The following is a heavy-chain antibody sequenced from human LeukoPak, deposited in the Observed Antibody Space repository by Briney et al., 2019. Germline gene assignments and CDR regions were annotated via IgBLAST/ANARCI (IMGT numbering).Heavy chain of an antibody. J-gene: IGHJ4*02. V-gene: IGHV4-39*01. Sequence: SENLSLTCTVSGGSISSSSYYWGWIRQPLGKGLEWIGSIYYSGSTYYNPSLKSRVTISVDTSKNQFSLKLSSVTAADTAVYYCARHLIAAAAFYYWGQGTLVTVSS. CDR1: GGSISSSSYY. D-gene: IGHD6-13*01. CDR3: ARHLIAAAAFYY. CDR2: IYYSGST.